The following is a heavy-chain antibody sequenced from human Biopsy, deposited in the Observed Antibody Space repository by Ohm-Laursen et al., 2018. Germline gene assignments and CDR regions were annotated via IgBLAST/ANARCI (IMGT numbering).Heavy chain of an antibody. CDR1: GFTFNRSA. V-gene: IGHV1-58*02. J-gene: IGHJ4*02. Sequence: SVKVSCKASGFTFNRSAMQWVRQARGQRLEWIGWIVVGGGNTNYAQKFQERVTITRDMSTSTAYMELSSLRSEDTAVYYCASHPNCGGDCSSGFDYWGQGTLVTVSS. CDR2: IVVGGGNT. D-gene: IGHD2-21*02. CDR3: ASHPNCGGDCSSGFDY.